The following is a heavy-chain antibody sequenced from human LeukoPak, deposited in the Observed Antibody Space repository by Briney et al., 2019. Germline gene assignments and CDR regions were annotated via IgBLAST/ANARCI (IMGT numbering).Heavy chain of an antibody. Sequence: GASVKVSCKASGYTFTSYAMHWVRQAPGQRLEWMGWISAYNGNTNYAQKLQGRVTMTTDTSTSTAYMELRSLRSDDTAVYYCARPTSSWFDPWGQGTLVTVSS. CDR2: ISAYNGNT. CDR1: GYTFTSYA. CDR3: ARPTSSWFDP. V-gene: IGHV1-18*01. J-gene: IGHJ5*02.